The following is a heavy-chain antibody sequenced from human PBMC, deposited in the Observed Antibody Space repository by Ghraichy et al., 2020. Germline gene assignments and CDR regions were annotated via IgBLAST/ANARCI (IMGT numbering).Heavy chain of an antibody. V-gene: IGHV3-13*01. Sequence: GGSLRLSCAASGFTFSSYDMHWVRQATGKGLEWVSAIGTAGDTYYPASVKGRFTISRENAKNSLYLQMNSLRAGDTAVYYCARGAYDYVWGSYRYILGDYYYYYGMDVWGQGTTVTVSS. D-gene: IGHD3-16*02. CDR1: GFTFSSYD. CDR3: ARGAYDYVWGSYRYILGDYYYYYGMDV. J-gene: IGHJ6*02. CDR2: IGTAGDT.